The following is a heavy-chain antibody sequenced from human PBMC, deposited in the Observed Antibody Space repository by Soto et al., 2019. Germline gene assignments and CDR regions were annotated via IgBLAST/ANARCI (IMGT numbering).Heavy chain of an antibody. V-gene: IGHV3-30*18. CDR3: AKLPGRSGYSDAFDL. J-gene: IGHJ3*01. Sequence: QVQLVESGGGVVQPGRSLRLSCAASGFTFSSYGMHWVRQAPGKGLEWVAVISYDGSNKYYADSVKGRFTISRDNSKNKLYMQMNSMRAEDTAVYYCAKLPGRSGYSDAFDLWGQGTMVTVSS. D-gene: IGHD3-22*01. CDR2: ISYDGSNK. CDR1: GFTFSSYG.